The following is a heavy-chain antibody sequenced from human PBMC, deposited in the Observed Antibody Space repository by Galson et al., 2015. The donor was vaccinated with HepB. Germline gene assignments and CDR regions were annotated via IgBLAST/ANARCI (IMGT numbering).Heavy chain of an antibody. CDR2: IDPSDSYT. CDR3: ASSGYSSGTAYGGGDY. V-gene: IGHV5-10-1*01. D-gene: IGHD6-19*01. J-gene: IGHJ4*02. Sequence: QSGAEVKKPGESLRISCKGSGYSFTSYWISWVRQMPGKGLEWMGRIDPSDSYTNYSPSFQGHVTISADKSISTAYLQWSSLKASDTAMYYCASSGYSSGTAYGGGDYWGQGTLVTVSS. CDR1: GYSFTSYW.